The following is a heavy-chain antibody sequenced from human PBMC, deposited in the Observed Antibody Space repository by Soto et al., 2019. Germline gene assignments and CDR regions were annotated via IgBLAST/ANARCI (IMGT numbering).Heavy chain of an antibody. CDR1: GFTFSSYW. CDR2: VSSDGSST. V-gene: IGHV3-74*01. J-gene: IGHJ4*02. Sequence: DVQLVESGGGLVQPGESLRLSCAASGFTFSSYWMHWIRQAPGKGLVWVSRVSSDGSSTVYSTSVKGRLTISRDNAKNMPYPQMNRLSHEDTAVYYCGRGLPNYGAFDSWGQGTLVTVSS. D-gene: IGHD4-17*01. CDR3: GRGLPNYGAFDS.